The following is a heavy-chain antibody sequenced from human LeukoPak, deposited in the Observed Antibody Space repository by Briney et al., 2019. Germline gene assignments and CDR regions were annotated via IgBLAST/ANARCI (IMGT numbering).Heavy chain of an antibody. D-gene: IGHD6-13*01. CDR3: AVTFIAAAGDDAFDI. CDR2: INHSGST. Sequence: SETLSLTCAVYGGSFSGYCWSWIRQPPGRGLKWIGEINHSGSTNYNPSLKSRVTISVDTSKNQFSLKLSSVTAADTAVYYCAVTFIAAAGDDAFDIWGQGTMVTVSS. J-gene: IGHJ3*02. CDR1: GGSFSGYC. V-gene: IGHV4-34*01.